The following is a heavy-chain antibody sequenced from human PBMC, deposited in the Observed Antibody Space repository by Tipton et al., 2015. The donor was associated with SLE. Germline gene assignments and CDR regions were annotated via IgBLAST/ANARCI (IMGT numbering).Heavy chain of an antibody. D-gene: IGHD1-26*01. CDR3: ARDRGGSLDY. CDR2: IIQDGSEK. CDR1: GFTFSRYW. V-gene: IGHV3-7*01. Sequence: SLRLSCAASGFTFSRYWMSWVRQAPGKGLEWVANIIQDGSEKYYVDSVKGRFTISRDNAKNSLYLQMNSLRAEDTAVYYCARDRGGSLDYWGQGTLVTVSS. J-gene: IGHJ4*02.